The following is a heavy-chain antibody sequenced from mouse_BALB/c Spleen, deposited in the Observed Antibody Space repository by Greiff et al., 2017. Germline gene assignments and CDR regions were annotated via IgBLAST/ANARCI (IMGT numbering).Heavy chain of an antibody. Sequence: DVQLQESGPGLVKPSHSLSFTCTVTGYSITSDYAWNWIRQFPGNKLEWMGYISYSGSTSYNPSLKSRISITRDTSKNQFFLQLNSVTTEDTATYYCAKDYGYDGYFDYWGQGTTLTVSS. D-gene: IGHD2-2*01. CDR3: AKDYGYDGYFDY. J-gene: IGHJ2*01. CDR2: ISYSGST. V-gene: IGHV3-2*02. CDR1: GYSITSDYA.